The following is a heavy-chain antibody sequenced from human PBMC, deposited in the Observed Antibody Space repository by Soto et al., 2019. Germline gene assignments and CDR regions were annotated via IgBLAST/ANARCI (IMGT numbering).Heavy chain of an antibody. J-gene: IGHJ6*03. CDR1: GYTFTGYA. CDR2: INAGSGNT. Sequence: QVQLVQSGAEVKKPGASVKVSCKASGYTFTGYAMHWVRQAPGQRLEWMGWINAGSGNTKYSQKFQGRVAITRDTSASTAYMELSSLRSEDTAIYYCARDLTMVRGVIYYMDVWGKGTTVTVSS. V-gene: IGHV1-3*01. D-gene: IGHD3-10*01. CDR3: ARDLTMVRGVIYYMDV.